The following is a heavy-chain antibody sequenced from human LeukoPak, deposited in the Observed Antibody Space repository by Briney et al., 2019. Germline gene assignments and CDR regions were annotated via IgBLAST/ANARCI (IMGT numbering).Heavy chain of an antibody. D-gene: IGHD4-17*01. J-gene: IGHJ3*02. CDR3: ARLENYGAYGRAFDI. V-gene: IGHV5-51*01. CDR2: ISPYASDT. CDR1: GYSFTSYW. Sequence: GESLKISCKVSGYSFTSYWVAWVRQMPGKGLEWMGIISPYASDTRYSPSFQGQVTISADKSISTAYLQWSSLKASDSAMYYCARLENYGAYGRAFDIWGQGTMVTVSS.